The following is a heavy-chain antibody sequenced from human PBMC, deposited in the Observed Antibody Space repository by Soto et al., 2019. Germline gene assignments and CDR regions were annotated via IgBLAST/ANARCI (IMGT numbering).Heavy chain of an antibody. Sequence: GGSLRLSCAASGFTFSSYAMSWVRQAPGKGLEWVSAISGSGGSTYYADSVKGRFTISRDNSKNTLYLQMNSLRAEDTAVYYCAKDLSPYIVVLPAAIYWGQGTLVTVSS. CDR1: GFTFSSYA. V-gene: IGHV3-23*01. D-gene: IGHD2-2*01. CDR2: ISGSGGST. J-gene: IGHJ4*02. CDR3: AKDLSPYIVVLPAAIY.